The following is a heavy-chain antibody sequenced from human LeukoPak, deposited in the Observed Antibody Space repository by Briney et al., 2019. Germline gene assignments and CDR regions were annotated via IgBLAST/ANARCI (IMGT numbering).Heavy chain of an antibody. J-gene: IGHJ4*02. CDR1: GFTFSSYS. CDR2: ISSSSSYI. D-gene: IGHD3-3*01. CDR3: ARDRYDFWSGYYPFDY. V-gene: IGHV3-21*01. Sequence: GGPLRLSCAASGFTFSSYSMNWVRQAPGKGLEWVSSISSSSSYIYYADSVKGRFIISRDNAKNSLYLQMNSLRAEDTAVYYCARDRYDFWSGYYPFDYWGQGTLVTVSS.